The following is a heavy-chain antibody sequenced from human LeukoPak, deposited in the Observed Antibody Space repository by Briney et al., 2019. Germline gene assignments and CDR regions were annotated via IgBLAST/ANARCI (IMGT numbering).Heavy chain of an antibody. CDR2: IYTSGST. D-gene: IGHD3-3*01. CDR3: AQSYYDFWSGPIGY. J-gene: IGHJ4*02. V-gene: IGHV4-4*07. Sequence: PSETLTLTCTVSGSSISNYYWSWIRQPAGKGLEWIGRIYTSGSTNYNPSLKSRVTMSVDTSKKQFSLKLSSVTAADTAVYYSAQSYYDFWSGPIGYWGQGTLVTVSS. CDR1: GSSISNYY.